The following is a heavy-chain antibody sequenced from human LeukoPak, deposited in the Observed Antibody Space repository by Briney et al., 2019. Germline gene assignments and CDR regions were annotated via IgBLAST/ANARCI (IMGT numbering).Heavy chain of an antibody. CDR1: GLNFDNSV. V-gene: IGHV3-33*01. Sequence: QPGRSLRLSCAASGLNFDNSVMHWVRQAPGEGLEWVAAIWYDGSNIYYADSVKDRFTISRDNSKNTLYLQMNSLRAEDTALYFCTRETSSIFDYWGQGTLVTVSS. CDR2: IWYDGSNI. J-gene: IGHJ4*02. D-gene: IGHD2-2*01. CDR3: TRETSSIFDY.